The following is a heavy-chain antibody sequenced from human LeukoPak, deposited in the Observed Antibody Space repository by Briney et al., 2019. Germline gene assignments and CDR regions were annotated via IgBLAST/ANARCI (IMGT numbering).Heavy chain of an antibody. J-gene: IGHJ4*02. Sequence: PGGSLRLSCAASGFTFSSYSMNWVRQAPGKGLEWVSYISSSSAMIYYADSVKGRFTISRDNAKNSLYLQMNSLRAEDMAVYYCARGIVATTAFDYWGQGTLVTVSS. V-gene: IGHV3-48*01. CDR2: ISSSSAMI. D-gene: IGHD5-12*01. CDR1: GFTFSSYS. CDR3: ARGIVATTAFDY.